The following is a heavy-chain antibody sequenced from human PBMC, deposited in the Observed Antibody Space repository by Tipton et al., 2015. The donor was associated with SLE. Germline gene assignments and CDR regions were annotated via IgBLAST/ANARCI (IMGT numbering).Heavy chain of an antibody. Sequence: TLSLTCTVSGGYISSGSYYWSWIRQPAGKGLEWIGRVSTSGTTNYNPSLKSRVTISLDTSKNHFSLKLTSVTAADTAVDYCARVARNWGIAFDIWGQGTMATVSS. CDR2: VSTSGTT. J-gene: IGHJ3*02. CDR1: GGYISSGSYY. D-gene: IGHD7-27*01. CDR3: ARVARNWGIAFDI. V-gene: IGHV4-61*02.